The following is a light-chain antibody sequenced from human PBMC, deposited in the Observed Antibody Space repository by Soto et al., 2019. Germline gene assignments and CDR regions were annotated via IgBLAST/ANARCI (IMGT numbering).Light chain of an antibody. J-gene: IGLJ2*01. CDR2: EVS. Sequence: QSALTQPPSASGSPGQSVTISCTGTSGDIGGYNYVSWYQQHPGNAPKLLIYEVSKRPSGVPDRFSGSKSGNTASLTVSGPQAEDEADYYCSSYVGTNTLVFGGGTTLTVL. CDR1: SGDIGGYNY. V-gene: IGLV2-8*01. CDR3: SSYVGTNTLV.